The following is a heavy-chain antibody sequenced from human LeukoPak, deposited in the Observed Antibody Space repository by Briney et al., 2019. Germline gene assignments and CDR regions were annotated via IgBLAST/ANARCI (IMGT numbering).Heavy chain of an antibody. CDR1: GYTFTSYD. V-gene: IGHV1-8*01. J-gene: IGHJ4*02. CDR3: ARELRRDDC. Sequence: ASVKVSCKASGYTFTSYDINWVRQATGQGLEWMGWMNPNSGKTGYAQKFRGRVTMTWDTSISTAYMELSSLRSEDTAIYYCARELRRDDCWGQGTLVTVSS. D-gene: IGHD2-21*01. CDR2: MNPNSGKT.